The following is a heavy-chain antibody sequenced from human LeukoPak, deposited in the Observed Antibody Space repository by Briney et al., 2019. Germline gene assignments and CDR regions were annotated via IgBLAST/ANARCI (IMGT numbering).Heavy chain of an antibody. CDR3: ARMSGGWYDGWFDP. Sequence: GASVKVSCKASGYTFTSCAITWVRQAPGQGLEWMGWISAYNGNTNYAQKLQGRVTMTTDTSTSTAYMELRSLRSDDTAVYYCARMSGGWYDGWFDPWGQGTLVTVSS. CDR2: ISAYNGNT. CDR1: GYTFTSCA. D-gene: IGHD6-19*01. J-gene: IGHJ5*02. V-gene: IGHV1-18*01.